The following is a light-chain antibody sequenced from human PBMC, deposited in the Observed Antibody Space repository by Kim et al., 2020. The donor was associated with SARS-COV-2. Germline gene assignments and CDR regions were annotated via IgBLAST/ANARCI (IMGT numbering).Light chain of an antibody. V-gene: IGKV1-27*01. J-gene: IGKJ1*01. CDR3: QKYNSAPRT. CDR1: QSMCNY. Sequence: ASVEDRVTITCRASQSMCNYLAWDQQKPGKVPKLLFYAASALQSGGPSRFSGIGSGTDFSLTISSLQPEEVATYYCQKYNSAPRTFGQGTKVEIK. CDR2: AAS.